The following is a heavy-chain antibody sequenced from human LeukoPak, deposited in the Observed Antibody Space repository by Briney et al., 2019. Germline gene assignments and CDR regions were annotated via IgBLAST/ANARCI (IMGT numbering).Heavy chain of an antibody. Sequence: PGGSLRLCSAASGFTFNTYVMHSVRQAPGKGLERVSAISASGSKTYYADSVKGRFTISRDNSKNTLYLQMNSLRAEDTAIYYCAKDQGQHYYDSSGYGCFDYWGQGTLVTVSS. CDR1: GFTFNTYV. CDR3: AKDQGQHYYDSSGYGCFDY. CDR2: ISASGSKT. J-gene: IGHJ4*02. V-gene: IGHV3-23*01. D-gene: IGHD3-22*01.